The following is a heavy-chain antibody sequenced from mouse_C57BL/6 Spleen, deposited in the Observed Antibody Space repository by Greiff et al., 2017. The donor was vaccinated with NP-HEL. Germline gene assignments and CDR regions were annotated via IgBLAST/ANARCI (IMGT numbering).Heavy chain of an antibody. J-gene: IGHJ3*01. CDR2: IDPANGNT. Sequence: EVQLQQSVAELVRPGASVKLSCTASGFNIKNSYMHWVKQRPEQGLEWIGRIDPANGNTKYAPKFQGKATITADTSSNTAYLQLSSLTAEDTAIYYCARGPCFYYDYDVFAYWGQGTLVTVSA. V-gene: IGHV14-3*01. CDR3: ARGPCFYYDYDVFAY. CDR1: GFNIKNSY. D-gene: IGHD2-4*01.